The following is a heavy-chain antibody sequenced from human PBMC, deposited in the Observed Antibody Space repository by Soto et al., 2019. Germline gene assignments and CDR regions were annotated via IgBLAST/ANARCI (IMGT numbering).Heavy chain of an antibody. J-gene: IGHJ1*01. V-gene: IGHV3-33*01. CDR2: IWYDGSNK. D-gene: IGHD4-17*01. CDR3: ARDGAGGYGDTTEYFQH. Sequence: QVQLVESGGGVVQPGRSLRLSCAASRFTFSSYGMHWVRQAPGKGLEWVAVIWYDGSNKYYADSVKGRFTISRDNSKNTLYLQMNSLRAEDTAVYYCARDGAGGYGDTTEYFQHWGQGTLVTVSS. CDR1: RFTFSSYG.